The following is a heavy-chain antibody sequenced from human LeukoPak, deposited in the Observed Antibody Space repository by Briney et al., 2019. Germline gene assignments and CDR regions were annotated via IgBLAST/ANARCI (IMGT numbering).Heavy chain of an antibody. CDR2: IYHSGST. J-gene: IGHJ4*02. D-gene: IGHD3-9*01. CDR3: ARAPPYYDILTGYYSAYYFDY. CDR1: GYSISSGYY. V-gene: IGHV4-38-2*02. Sequence: SETLSLTCTVCGYSISSGYYWGWIRQPPGKGLEWIGSIYHSGSTYYNPSLKSRVTISVDTSKNQFSLKLSSVTAADTAVYYCARAPPYYDILTGYYSAYYFDYWGQGTLVTVSS.